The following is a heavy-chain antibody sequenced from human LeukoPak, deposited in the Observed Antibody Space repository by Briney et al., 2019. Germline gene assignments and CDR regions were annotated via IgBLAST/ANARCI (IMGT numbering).Heavy chain of an antibody. V-gene: IGHV3-23*01. J-gene: IGHJ4*02. CDR2: ISGSGGST. Sequence: GGSLRLSCAASGFTFSSYAMSWVRQAPGKGLEWVSAISGSGGSTYYADSVKGRFTISRDNAKNSLYLQMNSLRAEDTAVYYCARESRGLGDNFDYWGQGNLVTVSS. CDR1: GFTFSSYA. CDR3: ARESRGLGDNFDY. D-gene: IGHD4-17*01.